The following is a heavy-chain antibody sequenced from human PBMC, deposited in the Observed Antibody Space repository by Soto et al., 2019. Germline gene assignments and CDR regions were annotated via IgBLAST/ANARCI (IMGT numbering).Heavy chain of an antibody. V-gene: IGHV4-34*01. CDR3: ARHDIVVVPAAITNWFDP. Sequence: SETLSLTCAVYGGSFSGYYWSWIRQPPGKGLEWIGEINHSGSTNYNPSLKSRVTISVDTSKNQFSLKLSSVTAADTAVYYCARHDIVVVPAAITNWFDPWGQGTLVTVSS. J-gene: IGHJ5*02. CDR2: INHSGST. CDR1: GGSFSGYY. D-gene: IGHD2-2*01.